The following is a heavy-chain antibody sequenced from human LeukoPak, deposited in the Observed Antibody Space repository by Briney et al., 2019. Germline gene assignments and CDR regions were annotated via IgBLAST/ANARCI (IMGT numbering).Heavy chain of an antibody. Sequence: SETLSLTCTVSGGSISSSSYYWGWIRQPPGKGLEWIGSIYYSGSTYYNPSLKSRVTISVDTSKNQFSLKLSSMTAADTAVYYCARVTRYYFDYWGQGTLVTVSS. J-gene: IGHJ4*02. V-gene: IGHV4-39*07. CDR1: GGSISSSSYY. D-gene: IGHD3-3*01. CDR2: IYYSGST. CDR3: ARVTRYYFDY.